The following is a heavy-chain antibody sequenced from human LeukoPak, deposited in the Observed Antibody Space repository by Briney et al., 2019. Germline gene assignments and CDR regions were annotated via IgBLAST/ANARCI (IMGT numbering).Heavy chain of an antibody. J-gene: IGHJ4*02. D-gene: IGHD2-15*01. V-gene: IGHV4-30-2*01. CDR1: GVSISSDNYY. CDR2: IYHSGST. Sequence: PSETLSLTCTVSGVSISSDNYYWSWIRQPPGKGLEWIGYIYHSGSTYYNPSLKSRVTISIDRSKNHSSLKLSSVTAADTAVYYCARVGWTPFISPENYFDYWGQGTLVTVSS. CDR3: ARVGWTPFISPENYFDY.